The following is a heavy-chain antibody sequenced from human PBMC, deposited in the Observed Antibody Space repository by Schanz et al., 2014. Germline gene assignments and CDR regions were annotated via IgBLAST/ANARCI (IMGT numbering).Heavy chain of an antibody. CDR1: GASISSGGYS. CDR2: IFFRGST. V-gene: IGHV4-30-4*07. CDR3: YGMDV. Sequence: QVQLQESGPGLVKPSGTLSLTCTVSGASISSGGYSWSWIRQPPGKGLEWIGYIFFRGSTYYNPSLKSRVTISIDTSKNQFSRRLTSVTAADTAVYYCYGMDVWGQGTTVTVSS. J-gene: IGHJ6*02.